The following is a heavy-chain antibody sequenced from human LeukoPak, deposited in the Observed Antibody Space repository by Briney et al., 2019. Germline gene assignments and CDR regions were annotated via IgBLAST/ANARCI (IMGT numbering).Heavy chain of an antibody. Sequence: PSETLSLTCTVSGGSISSSSYYWGWIRQPPGKGLEWIGSIYYSGSTYYNPSLKSRVTISVDTSKNQFSLKLSSVTAADTAVYYCARRAQNTAMVLVFDYWGQGTLVTVSS. CDR1: GGSISSSSYY. V-gene: IGHV4-39*01. J-gene: IGHJ4*02. CDR3: ARRAQNTAMVLVFDY. D-gene: IGHD5-18*01. CDR2: IYYSGST.